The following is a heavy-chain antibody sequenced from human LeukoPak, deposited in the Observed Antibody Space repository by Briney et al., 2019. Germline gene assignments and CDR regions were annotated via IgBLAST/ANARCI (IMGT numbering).Heavy chain of an antibody. V-gene: IGHV4-59*01. CDR1: GGSISSDY. J-gene: IGHJ4*02. D-gene: IGHD3-10*01. CDR3: AGYGSGSYWKAFDY. CDR2: IHYNGHT. Sequence: SETLSLTCSVAGGSISSDYWAWIRQIPGKGLEWIAYIHYNGHTSYNPSLKSRVTIPIDASKNQFSLKLSSVTAADTAVYYCAGYGSGSYWKAFDYWGQGTLVTVSS.